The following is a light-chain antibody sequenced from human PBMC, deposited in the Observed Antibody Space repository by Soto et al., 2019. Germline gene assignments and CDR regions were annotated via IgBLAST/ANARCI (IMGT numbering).Light chain of an antibody. CDR1: QSLLYSDGNIY. CDR3: MQGTHWPIT. V-gene: IGKV2-30*01. J-gene: IGKJ4*01. CDR2: EVS. Sequence: DVLMAQSPLSLPVTLGQPASISCRSSQSLLYSDGNIYLNWFHQRPGQSPRRLIYEVSNRDSGVPDRFRGSGSGTDCTLKISRVEAEDVGVYYCMQGTHWPITFGGGTKVEIK.